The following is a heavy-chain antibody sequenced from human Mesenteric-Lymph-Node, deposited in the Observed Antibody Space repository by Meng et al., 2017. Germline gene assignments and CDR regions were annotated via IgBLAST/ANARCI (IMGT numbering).Heavy chain of an antibody. V-gene: IGHV3-15*01. CDR1: QFTVSNAW. CDR2: IKSKSDGATT. J-gene: IGHJ4*02. D-gene: IGHD1-26*01. CDR3: AKDAVSGSSDYFDY. Sequence: GGSLRLSCAASQFTVSNAWMSWVRQAPGKGPEWVGRIKSKSDGATTDYAAPVKGRFTIYRDNSKNILYLQMNSLRAEDTAVYYCAKDAVSGSSDYFDYWGQGTLVTVSS.